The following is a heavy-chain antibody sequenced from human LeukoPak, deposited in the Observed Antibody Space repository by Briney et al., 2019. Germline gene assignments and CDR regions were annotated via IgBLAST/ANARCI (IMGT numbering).Heavy chain of an antibody. CDR1: GFTFSSYS. CDR3: AKRAVAGIIDAFDI. CDR2: ISSSSSYI. Sequence: GGSLRLSCATSGFTFSSYSMNWVRQAPGKGLEWVSSISSSSSYIYYADSVKGRFTISRDNAKNSLYLQMNSLRAEDTAVYYCAKRAVAGIIDAFDIWGQGTMVTVSS. V-gene: IGHV3-21*01. J-gene: IGHJ3*02. D-gene: IGHD6-19*01.